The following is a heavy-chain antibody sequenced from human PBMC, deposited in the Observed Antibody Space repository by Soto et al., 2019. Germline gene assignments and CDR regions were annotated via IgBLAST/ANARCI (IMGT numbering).Heavy chain of an antibody. CDR3: ARARRTTTTCYFDY. CDR2: INPNSGGT. V-gene: IGHV1-2*04. J-gene: IGHJ4*02. D-gene: IGHD1-7*01. CDR1: GYTFTGYY. Sequence: VASVKVSCKASGYTFTGYYMHWVRQAPGQGLEWMGWINPNSGGTNYAQKFQGWVTMTRDTSISTAYMELSRLRSDDTAVYYCARARRTTTTCYFDYWGQGTLVTVSS.